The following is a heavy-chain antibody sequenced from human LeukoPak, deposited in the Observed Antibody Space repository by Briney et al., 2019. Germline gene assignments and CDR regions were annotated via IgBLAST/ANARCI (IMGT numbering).Heavy chain of an antibody. V-gene: IGHV4-39*07. CDR1: GGSISSSTYY. J-gene: IGHJ5*02. Sequence: PSETLSLTCTVSGGSISSSTYYWGWIRQPPGKGLEWIGSIYYSGNTYYNPSLKSRVTISVDTSKNQFSLKLSSVTAADTAVYYCARDPGFGELLGLDPWGQGTLVTVSS. CDR2: IYYSGNT. D-gene: IGHD3-10*01. CDR3: ARDPGFGELLGLDP.